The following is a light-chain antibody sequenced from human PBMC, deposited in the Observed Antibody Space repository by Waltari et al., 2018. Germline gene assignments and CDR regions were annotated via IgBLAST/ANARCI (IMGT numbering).Light chain of an antibody. CDR1: ESLEYSDGKTF. V-gene: IGKV2-40*01. J-gene: IGKJ2*03. Sequence: DIVMTQTPRSLPVSLGEPASISCKSSESLEYSDGKTFLDWYLQKPGQSPKLLMSLVSTRAGGVPDKFIGSGSGTDFTLTITRVEAEDAGVYYCMQSLRSPYRFGQGTRVEIK. CDR2: LVS. CDR3: MQSLRSPYR.